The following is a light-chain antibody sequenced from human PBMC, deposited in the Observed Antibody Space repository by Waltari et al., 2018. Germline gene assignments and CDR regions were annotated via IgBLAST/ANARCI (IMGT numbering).Light chain of an antibody. V-gene: IGLV2-14*01. CDR3: SSYTSTSPYVV. Sequence: QSALTKPASVSGSPGQSITITCPGTSSDVGGYNFVSWYQQYPGKAPKLMIYDVSNRPSGLSNRFSGSKSGNTASLTISGLQAEDEADYYCSSYTSTSPYVVFGGGTKLTIL. J-gene: IGLJ3*02. CDR2: DVS. CDR1: SSDVGGYNF.